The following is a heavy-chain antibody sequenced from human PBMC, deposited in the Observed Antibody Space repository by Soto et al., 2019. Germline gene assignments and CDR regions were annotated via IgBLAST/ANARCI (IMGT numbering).Heavy chain of an antibody. CDR1: GDSISDTRYY. CDR3: ARQVYGDYLGGNWFDP. Sequence: SETLSLTCSVLGDSISDTRYYWGWIRQSPEKGLEWIGSSSHDGHAYYNPSLKSRVTLFADTSRNQFSLKMKSVTVADTALYFCARQVYGDYLGGNWFDPWGQGALVTVSS. D-gene: IGHD4-17*01. CDR2: SSHDGHA. V-gene: IGHV4-39*01. J-gene: IGHJ5*02.